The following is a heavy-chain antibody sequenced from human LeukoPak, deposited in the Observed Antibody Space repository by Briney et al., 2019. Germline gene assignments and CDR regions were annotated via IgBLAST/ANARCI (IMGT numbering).Heavy chain of an antibody. V-gene: IGHV1-58*02. J-gene: IGHJ3*02. D-gene: IGHD3-9*01. Sequence: GASVKVSCKASGFTFSSSAMQWVRQARGQRLEWIGWIVVGSGNTNYAQKFQERVTITRDMSTSTAYMELSSLRSEDTAVYYCARVLRYFHRAEDAFDIWGQGTMVTVSS. CDR3: ARVLRYFHRAEDAFDI. CDR1: GFTFSSSA. CDR2: IVVGSGNT.